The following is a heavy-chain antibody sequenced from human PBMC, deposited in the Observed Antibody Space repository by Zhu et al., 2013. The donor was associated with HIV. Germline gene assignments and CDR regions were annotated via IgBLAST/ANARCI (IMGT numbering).Heavy chain of an antibody. Sequence: EVQLGQSGAEVKKPGESLKISCRGSGYSFTSYWIGWVRQMPGKGLEWMGIIYPGDSDTRYSPSFQGQVTISADKSISTAYLQWSSLKASDTAMYYCARLGAGDPGERYCSGGSCLFDYWGQGTLVTVSS. CDR1: GYSFTSYW. J-gene: IGHJ4*02. CDR2: IYPGDSDT. D-gene: IGHD2-15*01. CDR3: ARLGAGDPGERYCSGGSCLFDY. V-gene: IGHV5-51*01.